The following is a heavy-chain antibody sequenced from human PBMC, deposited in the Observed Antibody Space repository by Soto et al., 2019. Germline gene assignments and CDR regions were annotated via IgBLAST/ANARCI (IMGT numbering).Heavy chain of an antibody. D-gene: IGHD3-9*01. Sequence: SETLSLTCAVYGGSFSGYYWSWIRQPPGKGLEWIGEINHSGSTNYNPSLKSRVTISVDTSKNQFSLKLSSVTAADTAVYYYARGLGRYYDILTGYYRSKGACWFDPWGQGTLVTVSS. CDR1: GGSFSGYY. J-gene: IGHJ5*02. CDR2: INHSGST. CDR3: ARGLGRYYDILTGYYRSKGACWFDP. V-gene: IGHV4-34*01.